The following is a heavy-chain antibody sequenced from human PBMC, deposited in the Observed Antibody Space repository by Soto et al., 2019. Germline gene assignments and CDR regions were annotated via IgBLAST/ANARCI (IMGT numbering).Heavy chain of an antibody. Sequence: EVQLVESGGGLVQPGGSLRLSCAASGFTFSSYSMNWVRQAPGKGLEWVSYISSSSSTIYYADSVKGRFTISRDNAKNSLYLQMNSLRDEYTAVYYCARELSGSYLGLGQYYFDYWGQGTLVTVSS. J-gene: IGHJ4*02. V-gene: IGHV3-48*02. CDR2: ISSSSSTI. D-gene: IGHD1-26*01. CDR3: ARELSGSYLGLGQYYFDY. CDR1: GFTFSSYS.